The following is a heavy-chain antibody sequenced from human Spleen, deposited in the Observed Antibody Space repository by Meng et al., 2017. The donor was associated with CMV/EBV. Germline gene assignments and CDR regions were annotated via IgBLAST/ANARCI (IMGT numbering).Heavy chain of an antibody. CDR1: GLSVSRSY. CDR2: IYIGGTT. Sequence: GESLKISCGASGLSVSRSYMSWVRQAPGKGLEWVSSIYIGGTTYYADSVKGRFTISRDSSKNTLDLQMNSLRPEDTAMYFCARGLTLGDTLDSWGQGALVTVSS. CDR3: ARGLTLGDTLDS. D-gene: IGHD4-17*01. J-gene: IGHJ4*02. V-gene: IGHV3-66*02.